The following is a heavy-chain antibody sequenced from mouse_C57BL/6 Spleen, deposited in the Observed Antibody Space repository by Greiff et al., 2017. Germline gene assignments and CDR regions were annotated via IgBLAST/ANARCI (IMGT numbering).Heavy chain of an antibody. Sequence: EVQLVESGGGLVQPGGSLKLSCAASGFTFSDYGMAWVRQAPRKGPEWVAFSSNLAYSIYYAATVTGRFTISRENAKNTLYLEMSSLMSEDTAMYYCARQDPDDAMDYWGQGTSVTVSS. J-gene: IGHJ4*01. CDR2: SSNLAYSI. V-gene: IGHV5-15*01. CDR3: ARQDPDDAMDY. CDR1: GFTFSDYG.